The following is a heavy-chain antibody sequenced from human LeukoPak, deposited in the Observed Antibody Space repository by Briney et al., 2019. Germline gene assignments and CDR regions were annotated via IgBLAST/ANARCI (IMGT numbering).Heavy chain of an antibody. Sequence: PSETLSLTCSVSGASIRSYYWSWIRQPPEKGLEWIGYIYHTGSTNYSPSLNSRVTMSVDTSKNEFSLKLSSVTAADTAVYYCARQSRLVIFGVANHWFDPCSQGTLVTVSS. CDR2: IYHTGST. CDR3: ARQSRLVIFGVANHWFDP. CDR1: GASIRSYY. D-gene: IGHD3-3*01. J-gene: IGHJ5*02. V-gene: IGHV4-59*08.